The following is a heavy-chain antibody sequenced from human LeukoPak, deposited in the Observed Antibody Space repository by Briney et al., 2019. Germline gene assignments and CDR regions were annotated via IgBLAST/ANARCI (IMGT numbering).Heavy chain of an antibody. CDR1: GFTFSSYS. CDR3: ARDFRFLDDY. Sequence: GRSLRLSCAASGFTFSSYSMNWVRQAPGKGLEWVSSISSSSSYIYYADSVKGRFTISRDNAKNSLYLQMNSLRAEDTAMYYCARDFRFLDDYWGQGTLVTVSS. J-gene: IGHJ4*02. D-gene: IGHD3-3*01. CDR2: ISSSSSYI. V-gene: IGHV3-21*01.